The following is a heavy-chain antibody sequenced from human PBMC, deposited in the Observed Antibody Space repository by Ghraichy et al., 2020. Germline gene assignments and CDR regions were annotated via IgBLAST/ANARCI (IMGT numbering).Heavy chain of an antibody. CDR3: AREDYGGNSLDY. CDR1: GGSISSYY. V-gene: IGHV4-59*01. CDR2: IYYSGST. Sequence: ETLSLTCTVSGGSISSYYWSWIRQPPGKGLEWIGYIYYSGSTNYNPSLKSRVTISVDTSKNQFSLKLSSVTAADTAVYYCAREDYGGNSLDYWGQGTLVTVSS. J-gene: IGHJ4*02. D-gene: IGHD4-23*01.